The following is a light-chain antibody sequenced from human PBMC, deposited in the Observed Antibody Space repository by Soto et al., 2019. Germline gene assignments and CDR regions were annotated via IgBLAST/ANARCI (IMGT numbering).Light chain of an antibody. CDR1: QSVSSSY. V-gene: IGKV3-20*01. CDR2: GAS. CDR3: PQHGRT. J-gene: IGKJ1*01. Sequence: EIVLTQSPGTLSLSPGERATLSCRASQSVSSSYLAWYQQKTGQAPRLLIYGASSRATGIPDRFSGSGSGTDFTLPISRLEPEDFSVCYCPQHGRTFGQGSKEEIK.